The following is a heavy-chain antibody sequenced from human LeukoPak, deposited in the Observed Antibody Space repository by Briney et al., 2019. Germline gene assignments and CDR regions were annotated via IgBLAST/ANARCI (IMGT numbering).Heavy chain of an antibody. CDR2: IYYCGST. J-gene: IGHJ6*03. V-gene: IGHV4-59*01. Sequence: SETLSLTCTVSGGSISSYYWSWIWKPPGQGLEWIGYIYYCGSTNYNPSLKSRDSISVDTSKNPFSLNMSSVTAADTAVYYCARNKYYYGSSGYYYYYYMDVWGKGTTVTVSS. D-gene: IGHD3-22*01. CDR1: GGSISSYY. CDR3: ARNKYYYGSSGYYYYYYMDV.